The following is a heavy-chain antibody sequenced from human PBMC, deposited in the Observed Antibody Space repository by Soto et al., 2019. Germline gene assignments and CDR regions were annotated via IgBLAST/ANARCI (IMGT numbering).Heavy chain of an antibody. CDR2: INHSGST. J-gene: IGHJ5*02. CDR3: ARDRGSNNWFDP. D-gene: IGHD6-13*01. CDR1: GGSFSGYY. Sequence: SETLSLTCAVYGGSFSGYYWSWIRQPPGKGLEWIGEINHSGSTNYNPSLKSRVTISVDTSKNQFSLKLSSVTAADTAVYYCARDRGSNNWFDPWGQGTLVTVSS. V-gene: IGHV4-34*01.